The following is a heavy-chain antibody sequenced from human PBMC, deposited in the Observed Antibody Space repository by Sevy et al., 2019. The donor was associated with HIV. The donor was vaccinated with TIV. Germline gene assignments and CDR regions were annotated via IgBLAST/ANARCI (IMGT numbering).Heavy chain of an antibody. Sequence: GGSLRLSCAASGFTFSDYSVNWVRQAPGKGLEWVSSISGSSFYIYYADSVKGRFTISRDNAKNSLYLQMISLRADDTAVYYCARATGTEALDAFDIWGQGTLVTVS. J-gene: IGHJ3*02. CDR1: GFTFSDYS. D-gene: IGHD1-1*01. CDR2: ISGSSFYI. CDR3: ARATGTEALDAFDI. V-gene: IGHV3-21*01.